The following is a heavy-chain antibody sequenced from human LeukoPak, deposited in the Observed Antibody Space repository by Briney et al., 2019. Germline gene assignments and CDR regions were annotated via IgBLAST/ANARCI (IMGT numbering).Heavy chain of an antibody. CDR3: ATDLNSGSYQKTGPTRLGY. J-gene: IGHJ4*02. Sequence: EASVKVSCKVSGYTLTELSMHWVRQAPGKGLEWMGGFDPEDGETIYAQKFQGRVTMTEDTSTDTAYMELSSLRSEDTAVYYCATDLNSGSYQKTGPTRLGYWGQGTLVTVSS. V-gene: IGHV1-24*01. CDR2: FDPEDGET. CDR1: GYTLTELS. D-gene: IGHD1-26*01.